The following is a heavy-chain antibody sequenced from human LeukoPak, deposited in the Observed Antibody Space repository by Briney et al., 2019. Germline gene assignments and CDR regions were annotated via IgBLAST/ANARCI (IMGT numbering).Heavy chain of an antibody. J-gene: IGHJ4*02. V-gene: IGHV1-18*01. CDR2: ISAYNGNT. CDR1: GYTFTSYG. D-gene: IGHD3-22*01. CDR3: ARAHLWGVSSGYYLNY. Sequence: ASVKVSCKASGYTFTSYGISWVRQAPGQGLEWMGWISAYNGNTNYAQKLQGRVTMTTDASTSTAYMELRSLRSDATAEYYCARAHLWGVSSGYYLNYWGQGTLVTVSS.